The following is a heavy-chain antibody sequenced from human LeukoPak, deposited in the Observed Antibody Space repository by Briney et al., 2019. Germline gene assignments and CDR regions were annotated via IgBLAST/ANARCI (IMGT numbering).Heavy chain of an antibody. Sequence: PGGSLRLSCVASGFTFSNYGMHWVRQAPGKGLEWVATITYDGSSEYYADSVKDRFTVSRDNSKNTLYLQMSSLKTEDTAVYYCAKTGSEPPGLSTWGQGTLVTVSS. V-gene: IGHV3-30*18. CDR3: AKTGSEPPGLST. J-gene: IGHJ5*02. D-gene: IGHD3-10*01. CDR2: ITYDGSSE. CDR1: GFTFSNYG.